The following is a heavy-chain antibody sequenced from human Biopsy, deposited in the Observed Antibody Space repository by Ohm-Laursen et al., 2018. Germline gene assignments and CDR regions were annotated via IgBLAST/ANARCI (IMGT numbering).Heavy chain of an antibody. CDR3: ARDSRNKFDL. CDR1: GYSLITFG. CDR2: ISAYNGQT. Sequence: SVTVSCKASGYSLITFGLNWVRQAPGLGLEWMGWISAYNGQTSYAPNFQGRLIMTTDTSTGTAYMELRSLRSDDTAMYYCARDSRNKFDLWGQGTLVSVSA. D-gene: IGHD1/OR15-1a*01. J-gene: IGHJ5*02. V-gene: IGHV1-18*01.